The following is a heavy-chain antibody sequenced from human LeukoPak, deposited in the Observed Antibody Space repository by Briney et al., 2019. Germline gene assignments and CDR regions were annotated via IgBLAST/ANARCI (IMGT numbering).Heavy chain of an antibody. J-gene: IGHJ4*02. Sequence: GGSLRLSCVASGVTLSNYAMSWARQAPGKRLEWVSGISSSGSGGNTYYADSVKGRFTISRDSSRNTLFLHMNSLRAEDTAVFYCAKDLYLRDFWSGYFDYWGQGIPVTVSS. CDR1: GVTLSNYA. CDR3: AKDLYLRDFWSGYFDY. V-gene: IGHV3-23*01. D-gene: IGHD3-3*01. CDR2: ISSSGSGGNT.